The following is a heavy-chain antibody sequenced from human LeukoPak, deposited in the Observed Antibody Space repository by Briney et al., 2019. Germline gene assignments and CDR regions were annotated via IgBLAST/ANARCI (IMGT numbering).Heavy chain of an antibody. CDR3: ARRLDYYDISGYHTLDY. CDR2: ISAYSGKT. CDR1: GYTFTSYG. D-gene: IGHD3-22*01. Sequence: ASVKVSCKACGYTFTSYGITWVRQDPGQGLEWMGWISAYSGKTNYAQKLQGRVTMTTDTSTSTAYMELRSLRSDDTAVYYCARRLDYYDISGYHTLDYWGQGTLVTVSS. V-gene: IGHV1-18*01. J-gene: IGHJ4*02.